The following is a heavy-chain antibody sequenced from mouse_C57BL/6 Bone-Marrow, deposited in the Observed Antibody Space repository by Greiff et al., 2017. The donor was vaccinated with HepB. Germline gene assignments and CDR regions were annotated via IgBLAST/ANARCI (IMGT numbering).Heavy chain of an antibody. CDR3: TCFTAVVAPGFAY. CDR2: IYPGNSDT. D-gene: IGHD1-1*01. Sequence: VQLQQSGTVLARPGASVKMSCKTSGYTFTSYWMHWVKQRPGQGLEWIGAIYPGNSDTSYNQKFKGKAKLTAVTSASTAYMELSSLTSEASAVYYCTCFTAVVAPGFAYWGQGTLVTVSA. CDR1: GYTFTSYW. J-gene: IGHJ3*01. V-gene: IGHV1-5*01.